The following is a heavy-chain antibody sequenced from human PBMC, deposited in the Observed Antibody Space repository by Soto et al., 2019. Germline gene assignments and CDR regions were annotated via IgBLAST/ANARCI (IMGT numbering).Heavy chain of an antibody. D-gene: IGHD1-26*01. CDR2: INSDETST. CDR3: ARVAGSPDY. V-gene: IGHV3-74*01. Sequence: GGSLRLSCAASGFTFSSYWMHWVRQAPGKGLVWVSRINSDETSTSYAASVKGRFTISRDNAKNTLYLQMNSLRAEDTAVYYCARVAGSPDYWGQGTLVTVSS. CDR1: GFTFSSYW. J-gene: IGHJ4*02.